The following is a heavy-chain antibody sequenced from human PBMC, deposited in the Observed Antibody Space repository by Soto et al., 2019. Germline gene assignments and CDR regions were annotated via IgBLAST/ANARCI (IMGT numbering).Heavy chain of an antibody. J-gene: IGHJ4*02. Sequence: GASVKVSCKISGHTLTELSIHWVRQAPGKGLEWMGGFDPEGGEAIYAQKWHGRVTVTEDTVTDTAYMELSGLNSDEDTAVYYCARERGYSYGYSDYWGQGTLVTVSS. V-gene: IGHV1-24*01. CDR1: GHTLTELS. D-gene: IGHD5-18*01. CDR2: FDPEGGEA. CDR3: ARERGYSYGYSDY.